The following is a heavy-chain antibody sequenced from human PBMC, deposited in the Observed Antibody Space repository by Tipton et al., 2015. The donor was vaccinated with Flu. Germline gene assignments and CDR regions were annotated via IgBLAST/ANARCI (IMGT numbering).Heavy chain of an antibody. Sequence: LRLSCTVSGGSISSSSYYWGWIRQPPGKGLEWIGSIYYSGSTYYNPSLKSRVTISVDTSKNQFSLKLSSVTAADTAVYYCARLPYYDFWSGLRNYYYGMDVWGQGTTVTVSS. CDR1: GGSISSSSYY. J-gene: IGHJ6*02. CDR2: IYYSGST. V-gene: IGHV4-39*01. D-gene: IGHD3-3*01. CDR3: ARLPYYDFWSGLRNYYYGMDV.